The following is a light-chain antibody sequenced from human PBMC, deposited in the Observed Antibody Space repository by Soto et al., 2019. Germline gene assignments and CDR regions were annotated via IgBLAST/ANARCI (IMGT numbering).Light chain of an antibody. CDR2: GAS. CDR3: QQYNNWPPIT. Sequence: EVVMTQSPATLSVSPGERATLSCRTSHSVDSTQFAWYQQKPGQAPRLLIYGASGRATGIPDRFSGSGSGTEFTLTISSLQSEDFAVYYCQQYNNWPPITFGQGTRLEIK. CDR1: HSVDST. V-gene: IGKV3D-15*01. J-gene: IGKJ5*01.